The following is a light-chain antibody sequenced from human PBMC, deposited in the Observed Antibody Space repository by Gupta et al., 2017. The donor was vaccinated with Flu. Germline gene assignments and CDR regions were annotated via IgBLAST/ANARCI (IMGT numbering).Light chain of an antibody. V-gene: IGLV3-21*02. CDR1: NLENYN. Sequence: SFLQTQSSSVSVAPGQTARISCAGNNLENYNVHWYQQWPGQAPVLVVYADSDRPSGLPERFSGSNSGNTATLTISRVEAGDEAAYDCYVWDGDDDQPYGVFGGGTYLTVL. CDR2: ADS. J-gene: IGLJ3*02. CDR3: YVWDGDDDQPYGV.